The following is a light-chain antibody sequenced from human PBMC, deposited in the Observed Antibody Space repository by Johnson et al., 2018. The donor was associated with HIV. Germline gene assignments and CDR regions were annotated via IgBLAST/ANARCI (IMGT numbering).Light chain of an antibody. CDR3: GTWDSSLSAHYV. CDR2: ENN. CDR1: SSNIGNNY. V-gene: IGLV1-51*02. Sequence: QSVLTQPPSVYAAPGQKVTISCSGSSSNIGNNYVSWYQQFPGTAPKLLIYENNKRPSGIPDRFSGSKSGTSATLGITGLQTGDEADYYCGTWDSSLSAHYVFGTGTKITVL. J-gene: IGLJ1*01.